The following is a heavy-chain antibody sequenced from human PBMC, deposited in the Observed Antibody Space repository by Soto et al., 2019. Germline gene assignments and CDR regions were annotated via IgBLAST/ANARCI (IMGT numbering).Heavy chain of an antibody. D-gene: IGHD2-15*01. V-gene: IGHV1-3*01. CDR3: ATGLARGRPVGGRETPGVYYYMDV. CDR2: INAGNGNT. CDR1: GYTFTSYA. Sequence: QVQLVQSGAEVKKPGASVKVSCKASGYTFTSYAMHWVRQAPGQRLEWMGWINAGNGNTKYSQKFQGRVTITRDTSASTAYMELSSLRSEDTAVYYCATGLARGRPVGGRETPGVYYYMDVWGKGTTVTVSS. J-gene: IGHJ6*03.